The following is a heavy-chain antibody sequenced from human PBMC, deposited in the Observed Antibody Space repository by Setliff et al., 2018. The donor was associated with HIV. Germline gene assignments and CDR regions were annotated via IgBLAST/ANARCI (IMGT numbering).Heavy chain of an antibody. J-gene: IGHJ3*02. D-gene: IGHD3-16*01. CDR1: GDSMINDRYF. V-gene: IGHV4-30-2*01. CDR3: ARDGGTYAIGDAFDI. CDR2: ILHRGTT. Sequence: LRLSCAVSGDSMINDRYFWSWFRQAPGKGLEWIGNILHRGTTYYNPSLNSRVTMSVDTSKNQFSLELSSVTAADTAVYYCARDGGTYAIGDAFDIWGQGTMVTVSS.